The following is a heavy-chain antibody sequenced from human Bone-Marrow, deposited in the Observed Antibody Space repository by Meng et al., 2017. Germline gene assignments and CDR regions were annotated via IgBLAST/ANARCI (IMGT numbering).Heavy chain of an antibody. V-gene: IGHV1-2*06. D-gene: IGHD5-24*01. CDR3: ARDDGRDGYNLVLSEYFQH. CDR2: INPNSGGT. J-gene: IGHJ1*01. CDR1: GYTFTGYY. Sequence: ASVKVSCKASGYTFTGYYMHWVRQAPGQGLEWMGRINPNSGGTNYAQKFQGRVTMTRDTSISTAYMELSSLRSDDTAVYYCARDDGRDGYNLVLSEYFQHWGQGTLVTVSS.